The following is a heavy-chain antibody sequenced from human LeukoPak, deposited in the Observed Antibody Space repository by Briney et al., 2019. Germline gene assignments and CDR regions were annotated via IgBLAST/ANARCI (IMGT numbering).Heavy chain of an antibody. Sequence: GGSLRLSCAASGFTFSDYYMSWIRQAPGKGLEWVSYISSSGSTIYYADSVKGRFTISRDNAKNSLYLQMNSLRAEDTAVYYCARGGCSSTSCYTRDPYYYYYMDVWGNGTTVTVSS. J-gene: IGHJ6*03. CDR1: GFTFSDYY. D-gene: IGHD2-2*02. CDR2: ISSSGSTI. CDR3: ARGGCSSTSCYTRDPYYYYYMDV. V-gene: IGHV3-11*04.